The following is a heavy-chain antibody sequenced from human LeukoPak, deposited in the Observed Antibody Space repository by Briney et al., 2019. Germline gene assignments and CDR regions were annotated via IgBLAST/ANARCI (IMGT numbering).Heavy chain of an antibody. J-gene: IGHJ4*02. CDR1: ASTLSSFA. D-gene: IGHD3-22*01. V-gene: IGHV3-23*01. Sequence: ARSLTLSRQPPASTLSSFATSWARQPPGKGLEWASTVSGSGGNTYYADSVKGRFTISRDSSKNTLYLQMNSLRAEDTAVYYCAKCKDSGGSRFKYFDYWGQGTLVTVSS. CDR2: VSGSGGNT. CDR3: AKCKDSGGSRFKYFDY.